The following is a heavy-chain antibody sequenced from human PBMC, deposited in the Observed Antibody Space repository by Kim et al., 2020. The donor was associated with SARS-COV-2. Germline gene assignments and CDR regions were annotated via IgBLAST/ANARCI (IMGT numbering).Heavy chain of an antibody. CDR1: GFTFSSYA. J-gene: IGHJ4*02. Sequence: GGSLRLSCAASGFTFSSYAMHWVRQAPGKGLEWVAVISYDGSNKYYADSVKGRFTISRDNSKNTLYLQMNSLRAEDTAVYYCARIGTVAGKAGYWGQGTLVTVSS. D-gene: IGHD6-19*01. CDR3: ARIGTVAGKAGY. CDR2: ISYDGSNK. V-gene: IGHV3-30-3*01.